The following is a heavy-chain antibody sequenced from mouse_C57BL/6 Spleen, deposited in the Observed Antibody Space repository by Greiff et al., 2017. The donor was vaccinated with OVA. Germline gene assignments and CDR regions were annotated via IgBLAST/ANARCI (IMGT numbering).Heavy chain of an antibody. V-gene: IGHV5-4*01. CDR2: ISDGGSFT. J-gene: IGHJ2*01. D-gene: IGHD1-1*01. CDR1: GFTFSSYA. Sequence: EVKLVESGGGLVKPGGSLKLSCAASGFTFSSYAMSWVRQTPEKRLEWVATISDGGSFTYYPDNVKGRFTISRDNAKNNLYLQMSHLKSEDTAMYYCARDGYYGSSGRYFDYWGQGTTLTVSS. CDR3: ARDGYYGSSGRYFDY.